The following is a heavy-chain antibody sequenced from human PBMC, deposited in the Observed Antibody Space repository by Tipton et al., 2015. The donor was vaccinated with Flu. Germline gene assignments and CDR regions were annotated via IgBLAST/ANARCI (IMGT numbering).Heavy chain of an antibody. Sequence: GSLRLSCAASGFTFSSFSMNWVRRAPGKGLEWVGRIKSKADGGTADYAAPVRGRFTISRDDSKNRLYLQMNSLKTEDTAVYYCATPVGSDNWFDSWGQGTLVSVTS. CDR2: IKSKADGGTA. D-gene: IGHD1-26*01. J-gene: IGHJ5*01. V-gene: IGHV3-15*01. CDR1: GFTFSSFS. CDR3: ATPVGSDNWFDS.